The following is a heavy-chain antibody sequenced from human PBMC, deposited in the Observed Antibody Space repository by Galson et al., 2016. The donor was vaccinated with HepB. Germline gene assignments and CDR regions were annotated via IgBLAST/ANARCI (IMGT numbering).Heavy chain of an antibody. D-gene: IGHD4-17*01. CDR1: GFTFSTYA. J-gene: IGHJ4*02. V-gene: IGHV3-23*01. CDR3: ARLYGDVTLFDY. CDR2: ISGGNT. Sequence: SLRLSCAASGFTFSTYAMSWVRQAPGKGLEWVSLISGGNTYYADSVRGRFTISRDNSKNTLYLQMNSLRVDDTAVYYCARLYGDVTLFDYWGQGTLVTVSS.